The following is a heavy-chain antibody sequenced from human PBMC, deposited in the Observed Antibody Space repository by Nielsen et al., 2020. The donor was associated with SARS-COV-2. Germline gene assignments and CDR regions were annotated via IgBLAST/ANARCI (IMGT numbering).Heavy chain of an antibody. D-gene: IGHD3-10*01. Sequence: ASVKVSCKASGYTFTNNYMHWVRQAPGQGLEWMGLINPTNGGTTYAQKFQGRVTMTRDTSTSTVYMELSSLRSDDTAVYYCAGDQEVRDVISYYYYGLDVWGQGTTVTVSS. J-gene: IGHJ6*02. V-gene: IGHV1-46*01. CDR1: GYTFTNNY. CDR2: INPTNGGT. CDR3: AGDQEVRDVISYYYYGLDV.